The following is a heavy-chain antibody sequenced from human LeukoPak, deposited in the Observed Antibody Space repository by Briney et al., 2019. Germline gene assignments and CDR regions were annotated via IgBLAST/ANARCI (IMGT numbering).Heavy chain of an antibody. D-gene: IGHD3-10*01. Sequence: ASVKVSCKASGYTFNTFDINWVRQATRQGPEWMGWVNPYNDKTVYAPKFQGRVSNSSNNSITTAYMEFSGLKSDDTAVYYCARGRRLRGVTSRPIYYYYYMDVWGGGTTVTVSS. CDR3: ARGRRLRGVTSRPIYYYYYMDV. CDR1: GYTFNTFD. CDR2: VNPYNDKT. V-gene: IGHV1-8*03. J-gene: IGHJ6*03.